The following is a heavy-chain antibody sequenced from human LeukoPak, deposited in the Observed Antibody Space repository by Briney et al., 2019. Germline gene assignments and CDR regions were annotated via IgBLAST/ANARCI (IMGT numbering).Heavy chain of an antibody. Sequence: PGGSLRLSCAASGFTFSTYAMHWVRQAPGKGLEWVAVISYAGSNQYYADSVKGRFTISRDNSNSTLYLQMKSLRVEDTAVYYCARDQRQWLGGYFQDWGQGTLVTVSS. D-gene: IGHD6-19*01. CDR2: ISYAGSNQ. CDR3: ARDQRQWLGGYFQD. J-gene: IGHJ1*01. CDR1: GFTFSTYA. V-gene: IGHV3-30-3*01.